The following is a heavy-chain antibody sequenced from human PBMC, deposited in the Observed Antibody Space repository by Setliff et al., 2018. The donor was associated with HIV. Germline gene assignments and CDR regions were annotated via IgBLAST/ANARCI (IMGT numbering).Heavy chain of an antibody. V-gene: IGHV4-4*08. CDR1: GGSISPYY. J-gene: IGHJ4*02. CDR3: AREPDY. CDR2: ISDSGTT. Sequence: SETLSLTCTVSGGSISPYYWSWIRQPPGKGLEWIAWISDSGTTNYNPSLKSRVTISVDTSKNQFSLKLTSMTAADTAVYYCAREPDYWGQGTLVTVSS.